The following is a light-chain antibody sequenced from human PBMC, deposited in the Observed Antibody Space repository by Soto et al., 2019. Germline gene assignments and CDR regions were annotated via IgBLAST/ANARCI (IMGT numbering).Light chain of an antibody. V-gene: IGLV2-23*01. CDR1: SSDVGSYNL. J-gene: IGLJ1*01. CDR3: CSYAGRSSSSYV. Sequence: QSALTQPASVSGSPGQSITISCTGTSSDVGSYNLVSWYQQNPGKAPKLMIYEGSNRPSGVSNRFSGSKSGNTASLTISGLQGEDEADYYCCSYAGRSSSSYVFGTGTKVTVL. CDR2: EGS.